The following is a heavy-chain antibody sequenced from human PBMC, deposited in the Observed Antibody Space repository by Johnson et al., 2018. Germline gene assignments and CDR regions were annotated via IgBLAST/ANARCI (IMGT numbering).Heavy chain of an antibody. CDR2: ISSSSSYI. Sequence: EVQLVESGGGLVKPGGSLRLSCAASGFTFSSYSMNWVRQAPGKGLEWVSSISSSSSYIYYADSVKGRFTISRDNAKNSLYLQMNSQRAEDTGVYYCARDGSYYYYGMDVWGQGTMVTVSS. CDR1: GFTFSSYS. CDR3: ARDGSYYYYGMDV. V-gene: IGHV3-21*01. J-gene: IGHJ6*02.